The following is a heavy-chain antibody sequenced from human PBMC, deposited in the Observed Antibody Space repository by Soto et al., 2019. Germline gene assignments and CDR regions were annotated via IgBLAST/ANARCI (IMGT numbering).Heavy chain of an antibody. CDR3: ARDLSAMVIFYYYYYYGMDV. CDR2: ISYDGSNK. V-gene: IGHV3-30-3*01. D-gene: IGHD5-18*01. CDR1: GFTFSSYA. J-gene: IGHJ6*02. Sequence: QVQLVESGGGVVQPGRSLRLSCAASGFTFSSYAMHWVRQAPGKGLAWVAFISYDGSNKYYADSVKGRFTISRDNSKNTLYLQMNSLRAEDTAVYYCARDLSAMVIFYYYYYYGMDVWGQGTTVTVSS.